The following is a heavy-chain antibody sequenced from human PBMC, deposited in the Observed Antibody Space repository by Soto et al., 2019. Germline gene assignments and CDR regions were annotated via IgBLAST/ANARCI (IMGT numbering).Heavy chain of an antibody. CDR2: IIPIFGTA. J-gene: IGHJ6*02. CDR3: ARDPYNSGWYGRGYYYYGMDV. D-gene: IGHD6-19*01. Sequence: QVQLVQSGAEVKKPGSSVKVSCKASGGTFSSYAISWVRQAPGQGLEWMGGIIPIFGTANYAQKFQGRVTITADESTSTAYMELSSLRSEDTAVYYCARDPYNSGWYGRGYYYYGMDVWGQGTTVTVSS. V-gene: IGHV1-69*01. CDR1: GGTFSSYA.